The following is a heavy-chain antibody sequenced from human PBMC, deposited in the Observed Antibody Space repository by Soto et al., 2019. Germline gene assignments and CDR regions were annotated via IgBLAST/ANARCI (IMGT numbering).Heavy chain of an antibody. V-gene: IGHV3-30*18. J-gene: IGHJ6*02. CDR1: GGTCSSYD. CDR2: ISYDGSNK. D-gene: IGHD6-6*01. Sequence: RVVRVSCAAPGGTCSSYDMHWVRQAPGKGLEWVAVISYDGSNKYYADSVKGRFTISRDNSKNTLYLQMNSLRAEDTAVYYCAKTFDSSSFFYYYGMDVWGQGTTVTVSS. CDR3: AKTFDSSSFFYYYGMDV.